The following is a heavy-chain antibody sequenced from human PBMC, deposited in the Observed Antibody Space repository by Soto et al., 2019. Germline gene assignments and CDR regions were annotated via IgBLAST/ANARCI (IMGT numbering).Heavy chain of an antibody. CDR1: GGSISSYY. CDR3: ARGRPNYCSSTSCPIFDY. CDR2: IYYSGST. J-gene: IGHJ4*02. V-gene: IGHV4-59*08. D-gene: IGHD2-2*01. Sequence: SETLSLTCTVSGGSISSYYWSWIRQPPGKGLEWIGYIYYSGSTNYNPSLKSRVTISVDTSKNQFSLKLSSVTAADTAVYYCARGRPNYCSSTSCPIFDYWGQGTLVTVSS.